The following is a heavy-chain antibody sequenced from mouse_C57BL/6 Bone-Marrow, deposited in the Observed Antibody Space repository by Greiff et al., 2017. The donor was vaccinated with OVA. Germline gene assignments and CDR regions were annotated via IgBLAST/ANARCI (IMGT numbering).Heavy chain of an antibody. CDR3: ARERETYAGDY. D-gene: IGHD2-10*02. J-gene: IGHJ2*01. V-gene: IGHV1-55*01. Sequence: QVQLQQPGAELVKPGASVTMSCKASGYTFTRYWITWVKQMPGQGLEWIGDIYPGSVSTNYNEKFKSKATLTVDTSSSTAYMQLSSLTSEYSAVYYCARERETYAGDYWGQGTTLTVSS. CDR2: IYPGSVST. CDR1: GYTFTRYW.